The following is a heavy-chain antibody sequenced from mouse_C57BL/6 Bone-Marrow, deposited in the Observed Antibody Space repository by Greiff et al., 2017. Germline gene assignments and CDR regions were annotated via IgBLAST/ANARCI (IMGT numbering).Heavy chain of an antibody. Sequence: QVQLQQSGAELVKPGASVKISCKASGYAFSSYWMNWVQQRPGKGLEWIGQIYPGDGDTNYNGKFKGKATLTADKSSSTAYMQLSSLTSEDSAVYFCARGLRSFAYWGQGTLVTVSA. CDR3: ARGLRSFAY. CDR2: IYPGDGDT. J-gene: IGHJ3*01. V-gene: IGHV1-80*01. D-gene: IGHD1-1*01. CDR1: GYAFSSYW.